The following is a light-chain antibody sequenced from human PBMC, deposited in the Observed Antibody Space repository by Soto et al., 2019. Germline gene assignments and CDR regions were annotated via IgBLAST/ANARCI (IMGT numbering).Light chain of an antibody. Sequence: EIVLTQSPATLSLSPGERATLSCRASQSISSYLAWYQQKSGQAPRLLIYDASNRATGIPARFSGSGSGTDFTLTISSLEPEDFAVYYCQQRRNWPFTFGGGTKVEIK. CDR1: QSISSY. CDR2: DAS. V-gene: IGKV3-11*01. J-gene: IGKJ4*01. CDR3: QQRRNWPFT.